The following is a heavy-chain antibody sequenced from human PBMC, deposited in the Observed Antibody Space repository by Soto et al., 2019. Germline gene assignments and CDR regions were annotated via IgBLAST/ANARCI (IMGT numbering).Heavy chain of an antibody. CDR1: GFTFTSSA. CDR2: IVVGSGNT. D-gene: IGHD1-26*01. CDR3: AAAIVGAILPPLGY. V-gene: IGHV1-58*01. J-gene: IGHJ4*02. Sequence: QMQLVQSGPEVKKPGTSVKVSCKASGFTFTSSAVQWVRQARGQRLEWIGWIVVGSGNTNYAQKFQERVTITRDMSPSTAYMELSSLRSEDTAVYYCAAAIVGAILPPLGYWGQGTLVTVSS.